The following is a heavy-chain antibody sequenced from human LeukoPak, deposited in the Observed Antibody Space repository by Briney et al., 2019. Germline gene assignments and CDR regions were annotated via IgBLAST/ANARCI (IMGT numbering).Heavy chain of an antibody. CDR3: ARHLYCSGGSCYSYSWFDP. V-gene: IGHV4-34*01. CDR2: ISHSGST. Sequence: PSETLSLTCAVYGGPFSGYYWTWIRQPPGKGLEWIGEISHSGSTNYNPSLRSRVTISVDTSKNQFSLKLSSVTAADTAVYYCARHLYCSGGSCYSYSWFDPWGQGTLVTVSS. D-gene: IGHD2-15*01. CDR1: GGPFSGYY. J-gene: IGHJ5*02.